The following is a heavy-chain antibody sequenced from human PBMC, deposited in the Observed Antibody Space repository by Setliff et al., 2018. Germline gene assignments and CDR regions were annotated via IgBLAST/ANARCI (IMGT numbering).Heavy chain of an antibody. V-gene: IGHV3-7*01. D-gene: IGHD3-16*01. CDR1: GFIFSTYW. CDR3: ARDRGGGLYDY. Sequence: GSLRLPCAASGFIFSTYWMSWVRQAPGKGLEWVANIKQDGSDKYYVDSVKGRFTISRDNAKNSLYLQMDSLRVEDTAMYFCARDRGGGLYDYWGRGTLVTVSS. CDR2: IKQDGSDK. J-gene: IGHJ4*02.